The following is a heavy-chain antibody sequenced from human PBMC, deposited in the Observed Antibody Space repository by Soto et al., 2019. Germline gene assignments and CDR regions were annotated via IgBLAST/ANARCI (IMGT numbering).Heavy chain of an antibody. J-gene: IGHJ6*03. V-gene: IGHV1-2*02. CDR1: GDSFNDYY. CDR3: ARESGGATATLDYYYFYMDV. D-gene: IGHD5-12*01. Sequence: ASVTVSCKTSGDSFNDYYIHWVRQAPGQGLEWMGWINPNGGVTKYAQKFQGRVTVTRDTSIRTVYMELSSLRSDDTAVYYCARESGGATATLDYYYFYMDVWGKGTTVTVSS. CDR2: INPNGGVT.